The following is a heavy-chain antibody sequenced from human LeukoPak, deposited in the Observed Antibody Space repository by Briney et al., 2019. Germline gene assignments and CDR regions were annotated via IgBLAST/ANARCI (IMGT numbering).Heavy chain of an antibody. V-gene: IGHV4-59*01. CDR2: IYYSGST. CDR1: GGSISSYY. D-gene: IGHD3-22*01. Sequence: SETLSLTCTVSGGSISSYYWSWIRQPPGKGLEWIGYIYYSGSTNHNPSLKSRVTISVDTSKNQFSLKLSSVTAADTAVYYCAREVTYYYDSSGSFDYWGQGTLVTVSS. CDR3: AREVTYYYDSSGSFDY. J-gene: IGHJ4*02.